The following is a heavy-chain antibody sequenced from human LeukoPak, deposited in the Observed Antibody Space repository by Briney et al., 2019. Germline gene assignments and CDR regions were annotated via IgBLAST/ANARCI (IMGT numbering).Heavy chain of an antibody. CDR1: GYTFTSYD. J-gene: IGHJ3*02. D-gene: IGHD2-15*01. CDR3: ARGALHCSGGSCYQGAFDI. V-gene: IGHV1-69*04. Sequence: SVKVSCKASGYTFTSYDINWVRQATGQGLEWMGRIIPILGIANYAQKFQGRVTITADKSTSTAYMELSSLRSEDTAVYYCARGALHCSGGSCYQGAFDIWGQGTMVTVSS. CDR2: IIPILGIA.